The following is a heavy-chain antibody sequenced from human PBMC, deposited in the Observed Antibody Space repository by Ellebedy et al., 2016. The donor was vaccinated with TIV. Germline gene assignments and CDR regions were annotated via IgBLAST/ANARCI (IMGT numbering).Heavy chain of an antibody. CDR1: GFTFNTYS. J-gene: IGHJ3*02. Sequence: PGGSLRLSCAASGFTFNTYSMNWVRQAPGKGREWVSYIGSRTSKIYYADPVKGRFTISRDNAKNSLYLQMNSLRDEDTAVYYCARGGGGRLRYAFDIWGHGTLVTVSS. CDR2: IGSRTSKI. CDR3: ARGGGGRLRYAFDI. D-gene: IGHD4-17*01. V-gene: IGHV3-48*02.